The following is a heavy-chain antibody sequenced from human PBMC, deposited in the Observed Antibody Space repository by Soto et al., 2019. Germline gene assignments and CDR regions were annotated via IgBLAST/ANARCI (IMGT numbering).Heavy chain of an antibody. CDR3: ARIRFGNHPDN. V-gene: IGHV4-31*03. CDR1: GGSISSAGYF. D-gene: IGHD3-10*01. CDR2: IYYSGSA. J-gene: IGHJ4*02. Sequence: SETLSLTCSVSGGSISSAGYFWSWIRQHPGKGLEWIGHIYYSGSAYYSPSLKSRVTISVDTSKNQFSLNLSSVTAADTAVYYCARIRFGNHPDNWGQGTLVTVSS.